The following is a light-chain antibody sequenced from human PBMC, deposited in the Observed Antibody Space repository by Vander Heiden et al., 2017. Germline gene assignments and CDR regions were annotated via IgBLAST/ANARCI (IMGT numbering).Light chain of an antibody. V-gene: IGLV2-8*01. Sequence: QSALTQPPSASESLGQSVTISCTGTSSDVGSYNYVSWYQQHPGKAPKRMIYEVSKRPSGVPDRFSGSKSGNTASLTVSGLQAEDEADYYCISYAGSNYYVFGTGTKVTVL. CDR2: EVS. J-gene: IGLJ1*01. CDR1: SSDVGSYNY. CDR3: ISYAGSNYYV.